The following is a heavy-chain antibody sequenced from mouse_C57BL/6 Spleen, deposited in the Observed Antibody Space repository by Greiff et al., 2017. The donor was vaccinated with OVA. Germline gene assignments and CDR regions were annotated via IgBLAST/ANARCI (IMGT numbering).Heavy chain of an antibody. V-gene: IGHV1-81*01. CDR2: IYPRSGNT. J-gene: IGHJ4*01. D-gene: IGHD2-1*01. Sequence: VQLQQSGAELARPGASVKLSCKASGYTFTSYGISWVKQRTGQGLEWIGEIYPRSGNTYYNEKFKGKATLTADKSSSTAYMELRSLTSEDSAVYCCARRGIYYGNYDYAMDYWGQGTSVTVSS. CDR3: ARRGIYYGNYDYAMDY. CDR1: GYTFTSYG.